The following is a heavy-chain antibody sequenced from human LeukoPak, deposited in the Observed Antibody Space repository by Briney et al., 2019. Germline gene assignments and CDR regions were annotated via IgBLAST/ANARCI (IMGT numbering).Heavy chain of an antibody. V-gene: IGHV1-8*01. Sequence: ASVKVSCKASGYTFTSYDINWVRQATGQGLEWMGWMNPNSGNTGYAQKFQGRVTMTRNTSISTAYMGLSSLRSEDTAVYYCARAPYDSAAFDIWGQGTMVTVSS. J-gene: IGHJ3*02. D-gene: IGHD3-22*01. CDR2: MNPNSGNT. CDR1: GYTFTSYD. CDR3: ARAPYDSAAFDI.